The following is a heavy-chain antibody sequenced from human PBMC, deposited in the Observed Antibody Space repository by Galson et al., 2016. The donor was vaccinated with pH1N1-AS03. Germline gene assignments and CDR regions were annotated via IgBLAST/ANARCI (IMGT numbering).Heavy chain of an antibody. D-gene: IGHD3-16*01. V-gene: IGHV3-7*01. CDR3: TRDLLGWGRNYDS. CDR2: IKQDGSEK. CDR1: GFTFSGYW. J-gene: IGHJ5*01. Sequence: SLRLSCAASGFTFSGYWMTWVRQAPGKGLKWVANIKQDGSEKSYVDSVKGRFTISRDSDQNSLYLEMMSLRAEDTAVYYCTRDLLGWGRNYDSWGQGTLVTVSS.